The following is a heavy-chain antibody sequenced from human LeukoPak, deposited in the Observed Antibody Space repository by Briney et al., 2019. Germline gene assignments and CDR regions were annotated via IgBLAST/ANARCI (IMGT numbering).Heavy chain of an antibody. CDR1: GGSISSSNW. V-gene: IGHV4-4*02. D-gene: IGHD6-19*01. Sequence: SETLSLTCAVSGGSISSSNWWSWVRQPLGKGLEWIGEIHHSGSTNYSPSLKSRVTISVDKSKNQFSLKLSSVTAADTAVYYCASEILYSSGWYYFDYWGQGTLVTVSS. J-gene: IGHJ4*02. CDR3: ASEILYSSGWYYFDY. CDR2: IHHSGST.